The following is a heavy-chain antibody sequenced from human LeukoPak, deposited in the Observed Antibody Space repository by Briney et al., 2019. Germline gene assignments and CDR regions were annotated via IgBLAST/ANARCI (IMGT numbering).Heavy chain of an antibody. D-gene: IGHD6-19*01. V-gene: IGHV6-1*01. Sequence: SQTLSLTCPISRCRVPQHSAAWDWIRQSPSRGLEWLGRTYYRSKWYNDYAVSVKSRITINPDTSKNQFSLQLNSVTPEDTAVYYGARVVRISLAVTLIFDYWGQGTLVTVSS. CDR3: ARVVRISLAVTLIFDY. CDR2: TYYRSKWYN. J-gene: IGHJ4*02. CDR1: RCRVPQHSAA.